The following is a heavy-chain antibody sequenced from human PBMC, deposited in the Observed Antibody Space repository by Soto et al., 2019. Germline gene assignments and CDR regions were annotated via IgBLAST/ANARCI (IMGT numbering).Heavy chain of an antibody. Sequence: QVQLVQSGAEVKKPGASVKVSCKASGYTFTSYAMHWVRQAPGQRLEWMGWINAGNGNTKYSQKFQGSVTITRDTYASAAYMERSSMRSEDTAVYYCARGSVVGFDPWGQGTLVTVSS. V-gene: IGHV1-3*01. J-gene: IGHJ5*02. D-gene: IGHD2-15*01. CDR3: ARGSVVGFDP. CDR1: GYTFTSYA. CDR2: INAGNGNT.